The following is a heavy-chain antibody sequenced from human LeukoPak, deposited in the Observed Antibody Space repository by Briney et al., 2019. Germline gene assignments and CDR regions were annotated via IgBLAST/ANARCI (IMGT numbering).Heavy chain of an antibody. D-gene: IGHD5-18*01. Sequence: SETLSLTCAVYGGSFSGYYWSWIRQPPGKGLEWIGEINHSGSTNYNPSLKSRVTISVDTSKNQFSLKLSSVTAADTAVYYCARGRRGYSYGSSWDYWGQGTLVTVSS. CDR1: GGSFSGYY. J-gene: IGHJ4*02. CDR2: INHSGST. CDR3: ARGRRGYSYGSSWDY. V-gene: IGHV4-34*01.